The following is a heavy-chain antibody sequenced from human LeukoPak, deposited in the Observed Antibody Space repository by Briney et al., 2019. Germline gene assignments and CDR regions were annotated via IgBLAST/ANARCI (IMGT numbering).Heavy chain of an antibody. V-gene: IGHV3-48*02. CDR2: ISRSSSTI. J-gene: IGHJ4*02. D-gene: IGHD4-17*01. Sequence: GGSLRLSCAAFGFTFSSYSMNWVRQAPGKGLEWVSYISRSSSTIHYGDSVKGRFTISRDNAKNSLYLQMNSLREEDTAIYYCARGYGDPPSFDYWGQGTQVTVSS. CDR3: ARGYGDPPSFDY. CDR1: GFTFSSYS.